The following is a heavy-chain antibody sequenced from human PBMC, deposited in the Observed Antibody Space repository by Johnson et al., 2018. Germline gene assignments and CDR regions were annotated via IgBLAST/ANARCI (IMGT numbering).Heavy chain of an antibody. CDR3: ATIKTPVITGAFGI. V-gene: IGHV4-34*01. J-gene: IGHJ3*02. CDR1: GGSFSGFY. Sequence: QVQLQQWGARLLKPSETLSLTCAVYGGSFSGFYWSWIRQPTGKGLEWIGEINHSGRTNYNPSLKSRVTISLETSTNQFSLKLSSVTAADTAVYYCATIKTPVITGAFGIWGQGTMVTVSS. D-gene: IGHD2-21*01. CDR2: INHSGRT.